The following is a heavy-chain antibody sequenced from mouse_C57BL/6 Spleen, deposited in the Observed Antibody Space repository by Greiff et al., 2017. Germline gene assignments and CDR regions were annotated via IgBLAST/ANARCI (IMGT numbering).Heavy chain of an antibody. D-gene: IGHD2-12*01. CDR1: GYSFTGFY. V-gene: IGHV1-42*01. J-gene: IGHJ2*01. CDR2: INPSTGGT. CDR3: ARNDRTLDYFDY. Sequence: EVQLQQSGPELVKPGASVKISCKASGYSFTGFYMNWVKQSPEKSLEWIGEINPSTGGTTYNQKFKAKATLTVDKSSSTAYMQLKSLTSEDAAVYYCARNDRTLDYFDYWGQGTTLTVSS.